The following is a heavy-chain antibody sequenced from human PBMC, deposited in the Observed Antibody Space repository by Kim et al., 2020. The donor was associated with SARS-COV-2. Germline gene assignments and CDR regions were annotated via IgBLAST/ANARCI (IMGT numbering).Heavy chain of an antibody. Sequence: SETLSLTCTVSGGSISSSSYYWGWLRQPPGKGLEWIGRIYYSGSTYYNPSLKSRATISVDTSKTQFSLRLSSVTAADTAVYFCARVGAMARGVIIIARGYFDLWGRGTLVTVSS. J-gene: IGHJ2*01. V-gene: IGHV4-39*07. D-gene: IGHD3-10*01. CDR2: IYYSGST. CDR1: GGSISSSSYY. CDR3: ARVGAMARGVIIIARGYFDL.